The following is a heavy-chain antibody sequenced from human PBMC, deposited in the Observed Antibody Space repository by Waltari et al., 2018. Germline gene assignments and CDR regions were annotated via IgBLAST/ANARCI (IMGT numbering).Heavy chain of an antibody. Sequence: QVQLQESGPGLVKPSETLSLTCTVSGASITSHYWSWIRQPPGKGLEWIGLMYYSGSTNYNPDLKSRVTISVDTSKNQFSLKLSSVTAADTAVYYCAGHAGAFFSSLDYWGQGNLVTISS. D-gene: IGHD6-13*01. V-gene: IGHV4-59*11. J-gene: IGHJ4*02. CDR3: AGHAGAFFSSLDY. CDR2: MYYSGST. CDR1: GASITSHY.